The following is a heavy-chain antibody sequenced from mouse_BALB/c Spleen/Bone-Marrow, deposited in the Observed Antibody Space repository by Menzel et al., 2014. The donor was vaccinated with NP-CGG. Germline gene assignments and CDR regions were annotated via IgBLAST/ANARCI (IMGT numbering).Heavy chain of an antibody. J-gene: IGHJ4*01. V-gene: IGHV1S41*01. D-gene: IGHD1-1*01. Sequence: DLVKPGASVKLSCNASGYTFTSYWINWIKQRPGQGLEWIGRIVPGSGSTYYAEMFKGKATLTVDTSSSRTYIQLSSLSAEDSAVYLCVRSYYGREMDFWDQGTTVTIYS. CDR3: VRSYYGREMDF. CDR2: IVPGSGST. CDR1: GYTFTSYW.